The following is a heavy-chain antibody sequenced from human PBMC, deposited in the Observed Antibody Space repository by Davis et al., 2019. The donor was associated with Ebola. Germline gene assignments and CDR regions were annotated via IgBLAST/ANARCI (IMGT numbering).Heavy chain of an antibody. CDR2: ISPRSGGT. Sequence: ASVKVSCKASGGTFSSYAISWVRQAPGQGLEWMGWISPRSGGTNFAQKFQGRVTMTRDTSISTAYLELSRLTSDDTAVYYCARRGNTAHFDYWGQGTLVTVSS. CDR1: GGTFSSYA. CDR3: ARRGNTAHFDY. D-gene: IGHD4-23*01. J-gene: IGHJ4*02. V-gene: IGHV1-2*02.